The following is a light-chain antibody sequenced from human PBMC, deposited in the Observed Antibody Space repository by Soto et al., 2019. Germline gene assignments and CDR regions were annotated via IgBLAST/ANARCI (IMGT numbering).Light chain of an antibody. J-gene: IGLJ1*01. V-gene: IGLV2-14*01. CDR3: SSYTDSNSFYV. Sequence: QSALTQPASVSGSPGQSITISCNGTSSDVGGHDYVSWYQXXXXXXXXXXXXXVSNRPSGVSNRFSGSKSGNTASLTISGLQAEDEADYYCSSYTDSNSFYVFGSGTKVTVL. CDR2: XVS. CDR1: SSDVGGHDY.